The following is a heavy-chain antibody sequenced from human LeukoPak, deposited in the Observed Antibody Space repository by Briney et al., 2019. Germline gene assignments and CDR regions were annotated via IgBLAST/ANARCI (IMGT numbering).Heavy chain of an antibody. CDR2: INKGGSLK. V-gene: IGHV3-7*01. CDR1: GFAFDHYW. D-gene: IGHD3-10*01. Sequence: GGSLTLTCAASGFAFDHYWLTWVRQAPGKGLEWVGHINKGGSLKQYVDAVRGRFTVSRDNAKNSVYPQMNGLRADDTAVYYCVGLRVSTVRDSFDLWGHGTMVTVSS. J-gene: IGHJ3*01. CDR3: VGLRVSTVRDSFDL.